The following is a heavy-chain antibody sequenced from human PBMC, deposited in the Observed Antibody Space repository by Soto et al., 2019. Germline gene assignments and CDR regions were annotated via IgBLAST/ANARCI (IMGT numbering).Heavy chain of an antibody. CDR3: ASVRGGYYYAMDV. V-gene: IGHV4-4*02. Sequence: QVQLQESGPGLVKPSGTLSLTCAVSGGSISSSNWWSWVRQPPGKGLEWIGEIYHSGSTNYNPSLKSRVTISVDKSKKQFSLKLSSVTSADTAVYYCASVRGGYYYAMDVWGQGTTVTVSS. D-gene: IGHD3-10*02. CDR2: IYHSGST. J-gene: IGHJ6*02. CDR1: GGSISSSNW.